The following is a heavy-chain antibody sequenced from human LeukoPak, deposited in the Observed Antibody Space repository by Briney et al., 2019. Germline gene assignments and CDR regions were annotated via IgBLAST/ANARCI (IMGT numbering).Heavy chain of an antibody. J-gene: IGHJ4*02. Sequence: GSLRLSCAASGFTFSTSWMDWVRQAPGKGLEWIGSIYHSGSTYYNPSLKSRVTISVDTSKNQFSLKLSSVTAADTAVYYCARDYCSSTSCPKTNWGQGTLVTVSS. CDR3: ARDYCSSTSCPKTN. D-gene: IGHD2-2*01. CDR2: IYHSGST. V-gene: IGHV4-38-2*02. CDR1: GFTFSTSWM.